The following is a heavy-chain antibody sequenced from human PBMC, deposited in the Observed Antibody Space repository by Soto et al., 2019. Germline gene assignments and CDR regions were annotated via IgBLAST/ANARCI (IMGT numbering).Heavy chain of an antibody. D-gene: IGHD2-15*01. CDR2: IYYSGST. V-gene: IGHV4-59*12. CDR3: ARGGGGSWDFDY. Sequence: QVQLQESGPGLVKPSETLSLTCTVSGGSISSYYWSWIRQPPGKGLEWIGYIYYSGSTYYNPSLKSRVTISVDTSKNQFSLKLSSVTAADTAVYYCARGGGGSWDFDYWGQGTLVTVSS. J-gene: IGHJ4*02. CDR1: GGSISSYY.